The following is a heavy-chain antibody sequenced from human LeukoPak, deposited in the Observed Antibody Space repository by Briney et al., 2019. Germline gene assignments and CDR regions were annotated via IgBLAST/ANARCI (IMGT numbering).Heavy chain of an antibody. CDR1: GGSISRNEYY. D-gene: IGHD5-12*01. V-gene: IGHV4-39*07. CDR2: ISYGGST. J-gene: IGHJ4*02. Sequence: SETLSLTCTVSGGSISRNEYYWGWIRQPPGKGLEWIGSISYGGSTFCNPSLKSRVTISVDTSKNQFSLKLSSVTAADTAVYYCARGTQRGYSGGFDYWGQGTLVTVSS. CDR3: ARGTQRGYSGGFDY.